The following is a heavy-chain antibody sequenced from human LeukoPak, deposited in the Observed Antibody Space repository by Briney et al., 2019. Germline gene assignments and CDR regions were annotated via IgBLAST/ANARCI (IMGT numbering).Heavy chain of an antibody. D-gene: IGHD6-13*01. Sequence: GASVKVSCKVSGYTLIELSMHWVRQAPGKGLEWMGTFDPENGEIIYAQKFQGRVTMTEDTSTDTAYMELSSLRSEDTAVYYCARLSSSWYQDWYFDLWGRGTLVTVSS. J-gene: IGHJ2*01. CDR3: ARLSSSWYQDWYFDL. CDR1: GYTLIELS. CDR2: FDPENGEI. V-gene: IGHV1-24*01.